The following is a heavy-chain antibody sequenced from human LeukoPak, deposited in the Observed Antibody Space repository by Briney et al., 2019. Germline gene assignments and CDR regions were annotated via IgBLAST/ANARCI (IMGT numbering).Heavy chain of an antibody. J-gene: IGHJ4*02. V-gene: IGHV1-46*01. CDR1: GYTFTSYY. CDR3: ARVTYYYDSSGYYYLGY. CDR2: INPSGGST. Sequence: ASVKVSCKASGYTFTSYYMHWVRQAPGQGLEWMGIINPSGGSTSYAQKFQGRVTMTKDTSTSTVYMELSSLRSEDTAVYYCARVTYYYDSSGYYYLGYWGQGTPVTVSS. D-gene: IGHD3-22*01.